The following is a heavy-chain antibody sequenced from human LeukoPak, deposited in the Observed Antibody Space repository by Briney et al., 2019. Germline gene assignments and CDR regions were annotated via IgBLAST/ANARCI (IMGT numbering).Heavy chain of an antibody. J-gene: IGHJ5*02. V-gene: IGHV3-7*01. CDR3: ARDLYYFDSSGYYASDL. Sequence: GGSLRLSCAASGFTFSDYWMSWVRQAPGKGLEWVANIKQDGSEKNYVDSLRGRFTISRDNAKNSLDLQMNSLRAEDTAVYFCARDLYYFDSSGYYASDLWGQGTLVTVSS. CDR2: IKQDGSEK. D-gene: IGHD3-22*01. CDR1: GFTFSDYW.